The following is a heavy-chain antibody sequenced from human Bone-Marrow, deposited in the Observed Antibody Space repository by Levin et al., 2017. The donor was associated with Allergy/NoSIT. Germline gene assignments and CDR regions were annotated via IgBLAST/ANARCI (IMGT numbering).Heavy chain of an antibody. Sequence: GESLKISCKASGYSLTSYYMNWVRQAPGQGPEWMGFIDPSRGATTYAQKFQGRVTVTSDTSTSTVYMELSSLTSEDTAVYYCAREYMNYEVNYFYALDVWGQGTTVTVSS. CDR3: AREYMNYEVNYFYALDV. J-gene: IGHJ6*02. CDR1: GYSLTSYY. D-gene: IGHD3-3*01. CDR2: IDPSRGAT. V-gene: IGHV1-46*01.